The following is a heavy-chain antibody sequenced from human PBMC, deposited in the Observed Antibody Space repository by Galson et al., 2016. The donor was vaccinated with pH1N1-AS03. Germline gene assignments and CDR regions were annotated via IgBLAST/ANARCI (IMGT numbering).Heavy chain of an antibody. Sequence: SVKVSCKASGYIFTGFYVHWVRQAPGQGLEWMGWISTDSGVTNYAQQFEAWVTMTRDTSGSTAYMELYGLKSDDTAVYYCARDPRGPCTSATCPTTYYFGMDVWGQGTTVIVSS. CDR3: ARDPRGPCTSATCPTTYYFGMDV. CDR1: GYIFTGFY. CDR2: ISTDSGVT. V-gene: IGHV1-2*04. D-gene: IGHD2-2*01. J-gene: IGHJ6*02.